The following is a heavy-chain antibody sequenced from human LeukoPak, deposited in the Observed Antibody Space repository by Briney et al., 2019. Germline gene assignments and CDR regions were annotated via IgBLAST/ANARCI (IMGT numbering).Heavy chain of an antibody. CDR1: GGSISSYY. CDR2: IYYSGST. Sequence: PSETLSLTCTVSGGSISSYYWSWIRQPPGKGLERIGYIYYSGSTNYNPSLKSRVTISVDTSKNQFSLKLSSVAAADTAVYYCAREGRGSGSYTFDYWGQGTLVTVSS. CDR3: AREGRGSGSYTFDY. V-gene: IGHV4-59*01. D-gene: IGHD3-10*01. J-gene: IGHJ4*02.